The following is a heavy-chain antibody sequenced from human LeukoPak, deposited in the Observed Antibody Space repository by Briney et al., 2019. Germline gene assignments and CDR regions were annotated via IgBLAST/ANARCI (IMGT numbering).Heavy chain of an antibody. D-gene: IGHD6-13*01. V-gene: IGHV1-18*01. CDR1: GYTFTSYG. CDR3: ASGQTYSSSWQGDYYYGMDV. J-gene: IGHJ6*02. CDR2: TSAFNGNT. Sequence: ASVKVSRKASGYTFTSYGISWVRQAPGQGLEWMGWTSAFNGNTNYSQNLQGRVTMTTDTSTSTAYMELRSLRSDDTAVYYCASGQTYSSSWQGDYYYGMDVWGQGTTVTVSS.